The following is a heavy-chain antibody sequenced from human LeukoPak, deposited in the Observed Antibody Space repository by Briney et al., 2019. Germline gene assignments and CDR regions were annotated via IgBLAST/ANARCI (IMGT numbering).Heavy chain of an antibody. J-gene: IGHJ1*01. CDR1: GFTCRSYG. CDR3: APGGYCSSTTCPEYFQH. D-gene: IGHD2-2*01. CDR2: ISYDGSNK. V-gene: IGHV3-30*03. Sequence: GSLRLSCAASGFTCRSYGMHWVRQAPGKGLAWVAVISYDGSNKYYGDSVKGRFTIYRDNSKNTLYLQMNSLRAEDTAVYYCAPGGYCSSTTCPEYFQHWGQGTLVTVSS.